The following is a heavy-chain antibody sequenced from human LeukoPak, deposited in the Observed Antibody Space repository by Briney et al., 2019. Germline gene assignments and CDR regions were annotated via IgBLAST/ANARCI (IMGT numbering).Heavy chain of an antibody. CDR1: GFTFSSYG. CDR3: AKGDEEGSWYNLIDY. J-gene: IGHJ4*02. V-gene: IGHV3-30*18. CDR2: ISYDGSNK. Sequence: GGSLRLSCAASGFTFSSYGMHWVRQAPGKGLEWVAVISYDGSNKYYADSVKGRFTIFGDNSKNTLYLQMNSLRAEDTAVYYCAKGDEEGSWYNLIDYWGQGTLVTVSS. D-gene: IGHD6-13*01.